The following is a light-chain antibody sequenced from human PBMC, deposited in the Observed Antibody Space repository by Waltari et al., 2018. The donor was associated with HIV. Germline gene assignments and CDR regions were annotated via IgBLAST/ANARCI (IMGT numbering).Light chain of an antibody. V-gene: IGLV3-25*03. CDR3: QSGHNSDSI. CDR2: KDS. J-gene: IGLJ2*01. Sequence: SYELTQAPSVSVSPGQTAKITCSGDALSKHYVYWYQQKPGQAPLMMIFKDSGRHEEITARFSASSSGSTSILTISGVQAEDEADYYCQSGHNSDSIFGGGTKLTVL. CDR1: ALSKHY.